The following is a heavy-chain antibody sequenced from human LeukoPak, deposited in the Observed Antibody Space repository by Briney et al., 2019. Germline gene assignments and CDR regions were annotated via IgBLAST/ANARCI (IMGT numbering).Heavy chain of an antibody. Sequence: HPGGSLRLSCAASGFTFSAYAITWVRQAPGKGLEWVSAIRGNSERTYYADSVRGRFTISRDNSKDTVYLQISSRRVEDTAVYYCAREQSGTRGWYTVDYRGQGTLVAVSS. D-gene: IGHD6-19*01. CDR1: GFTFSAYA. J-gene: IGHJ4*02. CDR2: IRGNSERT. CDR3: AREQSGTRGWYTVDY. V-gene: IGHV3-23*01.